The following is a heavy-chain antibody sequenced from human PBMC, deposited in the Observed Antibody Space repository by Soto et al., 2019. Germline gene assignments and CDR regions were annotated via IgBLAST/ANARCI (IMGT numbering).Heavy chain of an antibody. CDR2: IIPMLGTT. CDR3: ARANDYTNYVRFDP. D-gene: IGHD4-4*01. V-gene: IGHV1-69*08. CDR1: GGTLNSYT. Sequence: QVQLAQSGAEVTKPGSSVKVSCKASGGTLNSYTISWLRQAPGQGLEWMGKIIPMLGTTDYAQKFQGRITITADTSTGTAYMELSSLTSEDTAVYFCARANDYTNYVRFDPWGQGTLVTVSS. J-gene: IGHJ5*02.